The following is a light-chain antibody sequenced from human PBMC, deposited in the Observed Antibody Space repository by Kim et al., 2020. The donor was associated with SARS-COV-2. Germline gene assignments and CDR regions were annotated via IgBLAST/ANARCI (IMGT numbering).Light chain of an antibody. CDR3: QSYDSSLSGSV. Sequence: RVTLSCTRSSSNIGAGYDVHWYQQLPGTAPKLLIYGNSNRPSGVPDRFSGSKSGTSASLAITGLQAEDEADYYCQSYDSSLSGSVFGGGTQLTVL. CDR2: GNS. CDR1: SSNIGAGYD. J-gene: IGLJ2*01. V-gene: IGLV1-40*01.